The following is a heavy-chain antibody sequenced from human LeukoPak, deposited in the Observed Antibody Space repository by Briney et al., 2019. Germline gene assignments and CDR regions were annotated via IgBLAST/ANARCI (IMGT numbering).Heavy chain of an antibody. Sequence: GESLKISCKGSGYSFTSYWISWVRQMPGKGLEWMGRIDPSDSYTNYSPSFQGHVTISADKSISTAYLQWSSLKASDTAMYYCARDRRGYDNSGYYLRDAFDIWGQGTVVTVSS. D-gene: IGHD3-22*01. V-gene: IGHV5-10-1*01. J-gene: IGHJ3*02. CDR3: ARDRRGYDNSGYYLRDAFDI. CDR2: IDPSDSYT. CDR1: GYSFTSYW.